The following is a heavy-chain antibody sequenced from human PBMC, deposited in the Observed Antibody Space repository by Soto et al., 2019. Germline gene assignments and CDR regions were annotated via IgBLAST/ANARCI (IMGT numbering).Heavy chain of an antibody. CDR2: IGTAGDT. V-gene: IGHV3-13*01. Sequence: GGSLRLSCAASGFTLSSYDMHWVRQATGKGLEWVSAIGTAGDTYYPGSVKGRFTISRENAKKSLYLQMNSLRAGDTAVYYCGRSSIFGAAAVNLPRICSHYYGMDVWGQGTTVTVSS. J-gene: IGHJ6*02. D-gene: IGHD6-13*01. CDR1: GFTLSSYD. CDR3: GRSSIFGAAAVNLPRICSHYYGMDV.